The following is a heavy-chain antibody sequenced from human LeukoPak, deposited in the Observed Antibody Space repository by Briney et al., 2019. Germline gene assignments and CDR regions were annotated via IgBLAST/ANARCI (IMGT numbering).Heavy chain of an antibody. D-gene: IGHD2/OR15-2a*01. J-gene: IGHJ6*02. CDR1: GYTFTGYY. CDR3: AXXXXXXXXWSVIRIYGMDV. V-gene: IGHV1-2*02. CDR2: INPNSGGT. Sequence: ASVKVSCKASGYTFTGYYMHWVRQAPGQGLEWMGWINPNSGGTNYAQKFQGRVTMTRDTSISTAYMELSRLRSDDTAVYYCAXXXXXXXXWSVIRIYGMDVWGQGTTVTVSS.